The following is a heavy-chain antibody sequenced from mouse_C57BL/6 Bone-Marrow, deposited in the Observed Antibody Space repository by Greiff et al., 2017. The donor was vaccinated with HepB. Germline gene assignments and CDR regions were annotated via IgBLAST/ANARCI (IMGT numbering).Heavy chain of an antibody. J-gene: IGHJ2*01. CDR3: ARSWPYYFDY. CDR1: GYTFTSYW. Sequence: QVQLQQSGAELVKPGASVKLSCKASGYTFTSYWMHWVKQRPGQGLEWIGMIHPNSGSTNYNEKFKSKATLTVDKSSSTAYMQLSSLTSEDSAVYYCARSWPYYFDYWGQGTTLTVSS. CDR2: IHPNSGST. V-gene: IGHV1-64*01.